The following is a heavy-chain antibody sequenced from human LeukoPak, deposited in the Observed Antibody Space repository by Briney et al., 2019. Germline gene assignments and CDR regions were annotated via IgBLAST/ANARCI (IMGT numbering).Heavy chain of an antibody. V-gene: IGHV6-1*01. CDR2: TYYRSKWYN. CDR3: ARDDHSSYDFDY. CDR1: GDSVSSNSAA. Sequence: SQTLSLTCAISGDSVSSNSAAWNWIRQSPSXXXXXXXXTYYRSKWYNDYAVSVKSRITINPDTSKNQFSLQLNSVTPEDTAVYYCARDDHSSYDFDYWGQGTLVTVSS. D-gene: IGHD6-6*01. J-gene: IGHJ4*02.